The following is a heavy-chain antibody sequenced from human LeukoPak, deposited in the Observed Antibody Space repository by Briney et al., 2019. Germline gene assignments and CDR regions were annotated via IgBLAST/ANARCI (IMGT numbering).Heavy chain of an antibody. CDR2: INPNSGGT. CDR1: GYTFTGYY. J-gene: IGHJ6*02. CDR3: ARESIYYYYDKGGMVGGMDV. D-gene: IGHD3-22*01. Sequence: ASVKVSCKASGYTFTGYYMHWVRQAPGQGLEWMGWINPNSGGTNYAQKSQGRVTMTRDTSISTAYMELSRLRSDDTAVYYCARESIYYYYDKGGMVGGMDVWGQGTTVTVSS. V-gene: IGHV1-2*02.